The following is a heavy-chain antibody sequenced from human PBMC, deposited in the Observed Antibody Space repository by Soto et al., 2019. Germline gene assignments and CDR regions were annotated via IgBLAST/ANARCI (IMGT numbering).Heavy chain of an antibody. D-gene: IGHD3-22*01. Sequence: QVQLVQSGAEVKKPGSSVSVSCKASGGPFSMYTFNWVRQAPGQGLEWLGGIIPRFGTRNYAPTLQGRVTISAVDSMNTAYLELSSLRSEDTAIYYCARGRGLYNSGRSQLDYWGQGTLVTVSS. J-gene: IGHJ4*02. CDR1: GGPFSMYT. CDR3: ARGRGLYNSGRSQLDY. CDR2: IIPRFGTR. V-gene: IGHV1-69*01.